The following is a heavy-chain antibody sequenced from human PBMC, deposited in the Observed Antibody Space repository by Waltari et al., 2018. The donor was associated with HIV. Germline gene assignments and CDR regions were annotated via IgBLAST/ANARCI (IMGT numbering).Heavy chain of an antibody. V-gene: IGHV4-34*02. D-gene: IGHD4-17*01. CDR1: GGSFSPYY. CDR2: INNSGSI. Sequence: QVELQQGGAGLLKPSETLSLSCAVSGGSFSPYYWSWIRQPPGKGLEWMGEINNSGSINFKPSLKSRLNISLDASKKQSSLHLTSVTAVDTALYYCATRGDYGDLPKYFDLWGRGTLVTVSS. CDR3: ATRGDYGDLPKYFDL. J-gene: IGHJ2*01.